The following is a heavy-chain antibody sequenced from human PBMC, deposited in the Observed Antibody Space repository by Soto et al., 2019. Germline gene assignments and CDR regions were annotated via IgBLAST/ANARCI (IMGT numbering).Heavy chain of an antibody. D-gene: IGHD3-22*01. Sequence: GESLKISCKGSGYSFTSYWIGWVRQMPGKGLEWMGIIYPGDSDTRYSPSFQGQVTISADKSISTAYLQWSSLKASDTAMYYCARRRGFSSGYYYGPNLLDFWGQGSLVTGSS. J-gene: IGHJ5*01. CDR1: GYSFTSYW. CDR2: IYPGDSDT. CDR3: ARRRGFSSGYYYGPNLLDF. V-gene: IGHV5-51*01.